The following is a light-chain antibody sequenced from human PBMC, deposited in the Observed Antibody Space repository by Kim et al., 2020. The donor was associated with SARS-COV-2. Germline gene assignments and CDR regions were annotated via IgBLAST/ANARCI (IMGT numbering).Light chain of an antibody. Sequence: SYELTQPPSVSVAPGKTARITCGGNNIGSKSVHWYQQKPGQAPVLVIYYDSDRPSGIPERFSGSNSGNTATLTISRVEAGDEADYYCQVWDSSSDHRVFGTGTKVIVL. CDR1: NIGSKS. J-gene: IGLJ1*01. CDR2: YDS. CDR3: QVWDSSSDHRV. V-gene: IGLV3-21*04.